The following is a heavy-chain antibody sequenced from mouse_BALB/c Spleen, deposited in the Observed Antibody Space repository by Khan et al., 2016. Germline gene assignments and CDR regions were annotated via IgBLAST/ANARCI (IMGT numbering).Heavy chain of an antibody. CDR2: INPDSAYT. Sequence: QVQLQQSGAELARPGAAMKMSCKTSGYIFTSYTIQWIKQRPGQGLEWIGYINPDSAYTDYNQRFKDKATLTADTSSSTAYMQLSSLTSEDSAVYYCAGEETNDALFDYWGQGTTLTVSS. CDR1: GYIFTSYT. CDR3: AGEETNDALFDY. J-gene: IGHJ2*01. D-gene: IGHD1-3*01. V-gene: IGHV1-4*01.